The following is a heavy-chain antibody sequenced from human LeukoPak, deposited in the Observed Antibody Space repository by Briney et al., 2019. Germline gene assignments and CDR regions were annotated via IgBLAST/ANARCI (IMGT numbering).Heavy chain of an antibody. J-gene: IGHJ4*02. CDR1: GFTFRSFW. V-gene: IGHV3-7*01. CDR3: ARDKVVGATYFDY. Sequence: GGSLRLSCSGYGFTFRSFWMGWVRQAPGKGLEWVANIKQDGSEKYYVDSVKGRFTISRDNAKNSLYLQMNSLRAEDTAVYYCARDKVVGATYFDYWGQGILVTVSS. CDR2: IKQDGSEK. D-gene: IGHD1-26*01.